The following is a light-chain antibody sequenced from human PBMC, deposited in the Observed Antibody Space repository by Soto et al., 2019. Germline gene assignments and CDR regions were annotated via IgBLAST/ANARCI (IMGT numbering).Light chain of an antibody. V-gene: IGKV1-13*02. CDR3: QQFNPKPLT. J-gene: IGKJ4*01. Sequence: IQLTQSPSTLSASVGDRVTITCRASQGIGTALAWYHQRPGNSPDLLVHDASTLQSGVPSRFSGSGSETDFSLTISGLQPEDFGHYYCQQFNPKPLTFGGGPRVEIQ. CDR1: QGIGTA. CDR2: DAS.